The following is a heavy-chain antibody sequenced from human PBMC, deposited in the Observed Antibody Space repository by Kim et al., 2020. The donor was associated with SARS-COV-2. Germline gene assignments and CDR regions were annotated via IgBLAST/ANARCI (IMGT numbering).Heavy chain of an antibody. D-gene: IGHD5-18*01. CDR3: AKDTYSYGYEFDY. V-gene: IGHV3-43D*03. Sequence: YADSVKGRFTISRDNSKNSLYLQMNSLRAEDTALYYCAKDTYSYGYEFDYWGQGTLVTVSS. J-gene: IGHJ4*02.